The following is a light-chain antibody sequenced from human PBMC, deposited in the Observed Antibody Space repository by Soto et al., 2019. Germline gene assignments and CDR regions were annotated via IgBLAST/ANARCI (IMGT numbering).Light chain of an antibody. CDR1: SSDVGGYDF. CDR2: DVT. Sequence: QSALTQPASVSGSPGQSITISCTGTSSDVGGYDFVSWYQHHPGKAPRLIIYDVTKRPSGVPDRFSGSKSGNTASLTISGLQAEDESEYYCCSYAGFYTLVFGGGTKVTVL. V-gene: IGLV2-11*01. J-gene: IGLJ3*02. CDR3: CSYAGFYTLV.